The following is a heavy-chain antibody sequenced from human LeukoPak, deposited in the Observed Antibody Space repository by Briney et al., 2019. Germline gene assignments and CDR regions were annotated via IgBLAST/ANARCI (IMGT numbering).Heavy chain of an antibody. V-gene: IGHV1-24*01. Sequence: ASVKVSCKVSGYTLTELSMHWVRQAPGKGLEWMGGFDPEDGETIYAQKFQGRVTMTTDTSTSTAYMELRSLRSDDTAVYYCARKTPHGFDYWGQGTLVTVSS. CDR1: GYTLTELS. CDR2: FDPEDGET. CDR3: ARKTPHGFDY. J-gene: IGHJ4*02.